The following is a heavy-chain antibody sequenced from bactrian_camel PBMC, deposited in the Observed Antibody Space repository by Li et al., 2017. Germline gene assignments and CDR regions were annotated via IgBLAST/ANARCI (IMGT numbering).Heavy chain of an antibody. CDR1: GYIFRSFLT. V-gene: IGHV3S53*01. Sequence: VQLVESGGGSVQAGGSLKLSCVASGYIFRSFLTCRMGWYRQAPGKERELVSSISSDSTTTYADSVRGRFAISRDDAKNTLYLQLNSLKTEDTAMYYCAKDSPFVGYLGIHDYLSKVAGNLRGQGTQVTVS. J-gene: IGHJ4*01. CDR3: AKDSPFVGYLGIHDYLSKVAGNL. CDR2: ISSDSTT. D-gene: IGHD3*01.